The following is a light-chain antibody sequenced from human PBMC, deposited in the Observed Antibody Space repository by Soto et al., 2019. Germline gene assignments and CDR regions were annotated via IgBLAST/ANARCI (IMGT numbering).Light chain of an antibody. J-gene: IGKJ1*01. CDR1: QSVSSY. CDR2: DAS. CDR3: QQRSNWPPT. V-gene: IGKV3-11*01. Sequence: EIVFTQSPATLSLSPGERATLTCRASQSVSSYLAWYQQTHGQAPRLLIYDASNRDTGIPARFSGSGSGTDFTLTISRLEPEDFAVYYCQQRSNWPPTFGQGTKVDIK.